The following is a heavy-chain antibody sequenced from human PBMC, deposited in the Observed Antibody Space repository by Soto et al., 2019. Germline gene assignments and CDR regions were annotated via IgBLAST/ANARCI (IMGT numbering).Heavy chain of an antibody. V-gene: IGHV1-18*01. CDR3: ARLLDYGDYVGAFDI. CDR1: GYTSTSYG. Sequence: GASVKVSCKASGYTSTSYGISWVRQAPGQGLEWMGWISAYNGNTNYAQKLQGRVTMTTDTSTSTAYMELRSLRSDDTAVYYCARLLDYGDYVGAFDIWGQGTMVTVSS. J-gene: IGHJ3*02. D-gene: IGHD4-17*01. CDR2: ISAYNGNT.